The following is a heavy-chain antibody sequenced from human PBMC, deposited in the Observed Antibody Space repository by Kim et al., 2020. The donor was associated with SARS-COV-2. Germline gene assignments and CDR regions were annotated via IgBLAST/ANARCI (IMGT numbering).Heavy chain of an antibody. CDR1: GFTFSDYY. V-gene: IGHV3-11*01. D-gene: IGHD2-2*01. Sequence: GGSLRLSCAVSGFTFSDYYMSWIRQAPGKGLEWVSYISSSGSTIYYADSVKGRFTISRDNAKNSLYLQMNSLRAEDTAVYYCARDDIVVVPHFDYWGQGTLVTVSS. CDR2: ISSSGSTI. CDR3: ARDDIVVVPHFDY. J-gene: IGHJ4*02.